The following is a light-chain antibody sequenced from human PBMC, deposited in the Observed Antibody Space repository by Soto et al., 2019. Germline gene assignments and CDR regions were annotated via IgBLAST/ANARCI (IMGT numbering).Light chain of an antibody. CDR2: DVN. CDR3: TSWTTSTTMN. J-gene: IGLJ2*01. Sequence: QSALTQPASVSGSPGQSITISCTGTSSDVGAYNYVSWYQQHPGKAPKLMIYDVNIRPSAVSNRFSGSKSGNTASLTISGLQAEAEADYYCTSWTTSTTMNFGGGTKLTVL. CDR1: SSDVGAYNY. V-gene: IGLV2-14*01.